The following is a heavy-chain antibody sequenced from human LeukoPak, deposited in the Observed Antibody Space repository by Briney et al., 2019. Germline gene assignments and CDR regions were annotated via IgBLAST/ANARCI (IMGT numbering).Heavy chain of an antibody. V-gene: IGHV1-8*01. CDR2: MNPNSGNT. CDR3: ARESSVNGAGIDY. Sequence: GASVKVSCKASGYTFTSYDINWVRQATGQGLEWMGWMNPNSGNTGYAQKFQGRVSMTRNTSISTAYMELSSLRSEDTAVYYCARESSVNGAGIDYWGQGTLVTVSS. J-gene: IGHJ4*02. CDR1: GYTFTSYD. D-gene: IGHD2-2*01.